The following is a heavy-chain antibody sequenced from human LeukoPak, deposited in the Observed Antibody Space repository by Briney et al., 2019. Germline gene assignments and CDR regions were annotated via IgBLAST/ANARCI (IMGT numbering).Heavy chain of an antibody. J-gene: IGHJ4*02. Sequence: TPSETLSPTCAVSGGSISSSNWWSWVRQPPGKGLEWIGEIYHSGSTNYNPSLKSRVTISVDKSKNQFSLKLSSVTAADTAVYYCAVLGRNRMTTVTTVDYWGQGTLVTVSS. CDR1: GGSISSSNW. CDR2: IYHSGST. D-gene: IGHD4-17*01. CDR3: AVLGRNRMTTVTTVDY. V-gene: IGHV4-4*02.